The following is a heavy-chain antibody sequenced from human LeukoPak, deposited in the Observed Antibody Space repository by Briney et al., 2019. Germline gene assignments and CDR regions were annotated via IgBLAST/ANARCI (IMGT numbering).Heavy chain of an antibody. CDR2: INPNSGGT. CDR1: GYTFTGYH. J-gene: IGHJ4*02. V-gene: IGHV1-2*02. D-gene: IGHD2-2*01. CDR3: ARDWVVPAANQFYLDY. Sequence: ASVKVSCKASGYTFTGYHMHWVRQAPGQGLEWMGWINPNSGGTNYAQKFQGRVTMTRDTSINTVYMELSRLRSDDTAVYYCARDWVVPAANQFYLDYWGQGTLVTVSS.